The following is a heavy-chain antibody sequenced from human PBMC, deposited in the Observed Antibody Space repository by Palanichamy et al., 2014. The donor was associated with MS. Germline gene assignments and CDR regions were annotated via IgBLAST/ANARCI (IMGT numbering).Heavy chain of an antibody. Sequence: QVQLQESGPGLVKPSETLSLTCTVSGGSISSNYWNWIRQPPGKGLEWIGYFYYSGSTNYNPSLKNRVAMSVDTSKNQFSLKLSSVTAADTAMYYCARAPGEYDFWSGYYLDAFDIWGQGTMVTVSS. CDR3: ARAPGEYDFWSGYYLDAFDI. V-gene: IGHV4-59*08. J-gene: IGHJ3*02. CDR1: GGSISSNY. D-gene: IGHD3-3*01. CDR2: FYYSGST.